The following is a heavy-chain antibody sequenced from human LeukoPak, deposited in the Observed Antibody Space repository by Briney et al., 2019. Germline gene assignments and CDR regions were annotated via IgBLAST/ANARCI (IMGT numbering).Heavy chain of an antibody. J-gene: IGHJ4*02. V-gene: IGHV3-30*18. CDR1: GFTFSNSG. D-gene: IGHD1-26*01. CDR3: AKGLIGGTAY. CDR2: ISYNGSSL. Sequence: GGSLRLSCAASGFTFSNSGMHWVRQAPGKGLEWVALISYNGSSLYYSGSIKGRFSMSRDNSKNTLYLQMDSLRPEDTAVYYCAKGLIGGTAYWGQGTLVTVSS.